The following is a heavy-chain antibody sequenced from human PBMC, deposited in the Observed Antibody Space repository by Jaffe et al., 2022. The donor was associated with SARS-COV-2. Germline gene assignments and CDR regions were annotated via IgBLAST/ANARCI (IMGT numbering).Heavy chain of an antibody. CDR3: AKVPYDSSGYRGVYFDY. V-gene: IGHV3-30*18. CDR1: GFTFSSYG. J-gene: IGHJ4*02. CDR2: ISYDGSNK. D-gene: IGHD3-22*01. Sequence: QVQLVESGGGVVQPGRSLRLSCAASGFTFSSYGMHWVRQAPGKGLEWVAVISYDGSNKYYADSVKGRFTISRDNSKNTLYLQMNSLRAEDTAVYYCAKVPYDSSGYRGVYFDYWGQGTLVTVSS.